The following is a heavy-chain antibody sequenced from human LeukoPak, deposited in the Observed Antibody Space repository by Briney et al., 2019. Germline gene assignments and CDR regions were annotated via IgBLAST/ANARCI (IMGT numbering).Heavy chain of an antibody. V-gene: IGHV4-30-2*01. J-gene: IGHJ4*02. CDR3: AREHYYGSGAFDY. Sequence: SETLSPTCAVSGGSISSGGYSWSWIRQPPGKGLEWIGYIYHSGSTYYNPSLRSRVTISVDRSKNQFSLKLSSVTAADTAVYCCAREHYYGSGAFDYWGQGTLVTVSS. D-gene: IGHD3-10*01. CDR1: GGSISSGGYS. CDR2: IYHSGST.